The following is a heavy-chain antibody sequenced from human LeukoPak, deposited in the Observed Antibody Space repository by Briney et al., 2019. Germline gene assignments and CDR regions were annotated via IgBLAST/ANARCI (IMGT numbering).Heavy chain of an antibody. D-gene: IGHD3-10*01. CDR2: ISAYDRNT. J-gene: IGHJ5*02. Sequence: ASVKVSCKVFGDTFKNYHISWVRQAPGEGLEWMGWISAYDRNTNYAQQFRGRVTMTTDTSTSTAYMELRSLRSDDTAVYYCARDRDGRVLWFGEQTWFDPWGQGTLVTVSS. CDR1: GDTFKNYH. CDR3: ARDRDGRVLWFGEQTWFDP. V-gene: IGHV1-18*01.